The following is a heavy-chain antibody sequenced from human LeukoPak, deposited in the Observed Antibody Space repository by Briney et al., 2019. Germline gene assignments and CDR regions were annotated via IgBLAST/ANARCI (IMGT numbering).Heavy chain of an antibody. J-gene: IGHJ2*01. CDR1: GFTFSSYG. CDR3: AKDERLVLYFDL. D-gene: IGHD6-19*01. V-gene: IGHV3-30*18. CDR2: ISYDGSNK. Sequence: GGSLRLSCAASGFTFSSYGMHWDRQAPGKGLEWVAVISYDGSNKYYADSVKGRFTISRDNSKNTLYLQMNSLRAEDTAVYYCAKDERLVLYFDLWGRGTLVTVSS.